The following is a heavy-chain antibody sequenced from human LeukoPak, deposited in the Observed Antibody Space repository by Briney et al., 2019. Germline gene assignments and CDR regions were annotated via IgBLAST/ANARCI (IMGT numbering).Heavy chain of an antibody. J-gene: IGHJ5*02. CDR1: GYTFTSYA. CDR3: ARDPHIVVVVAASSWFDP. CDR2: INAGNGNT. D-gene: IGHD2-15*01. Sequence: ASVEVSCKASGYTFTSYARHWVRQAPGQRLEWMGWINAGNGNTKYSQKFQGRVTITRDTSASTAYMELSSLRSEDTAVYYCARDPHIVVVVAASSWFDPWGQGTLVTVSS. V-gene: IGHV1-3*01.